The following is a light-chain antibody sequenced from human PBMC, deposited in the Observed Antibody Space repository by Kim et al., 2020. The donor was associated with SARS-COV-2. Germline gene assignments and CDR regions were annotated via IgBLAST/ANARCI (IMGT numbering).Light chain of an antibody. CDR1: QAISNW. CDR3: QQANTFPYT. Sequence: SASVGDRVTIPCRASQAISNWLVWYQQKPGKAPNLLIYAASSLQSGVPSRFSGSGSGTEFTLTISSLQPEDFATYYCQQANTFPYTFGQGTKLEI. J-gene: IGKJ2*01. V-gene: IGKV1-12*01. CDR2: AAS.